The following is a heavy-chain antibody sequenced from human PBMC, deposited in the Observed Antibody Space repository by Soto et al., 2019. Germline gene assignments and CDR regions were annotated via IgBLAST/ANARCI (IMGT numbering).Heavy chain of an antibody. Sequence: QITLKESGPTLVKPKQTLTLTCTFTGFSLTTPGVGVGWFRQPPGKPLEWLALIYWDDDKRYSPSLSSRLATTKDPSKNQVALTLTNMDPGDTPTYYFANRPGATVGRGPPPLDPWGQGTLVIVSS. V-gene: IGHV2-5*02. CDR1: GFSLTTPGVG. J-gene: IGHJ5*02. CDR2: IYWDDDK. CDR3: ANRPGATVGRGPPPLDP. D-gene: IGHD4-17*01.